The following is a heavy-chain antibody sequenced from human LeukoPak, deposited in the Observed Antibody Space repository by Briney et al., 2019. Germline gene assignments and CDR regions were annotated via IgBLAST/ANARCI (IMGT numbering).Heavy chain of an antibody. CDR2: IYYSGST. V-gene: IGHV4-39*01. Sequence: SETLSLTCTVSGGSISSSSYYWGWIRQPPGKGLEWIGSIYYSGSTYYNPSLKSRVTISVDTSKNQFSLKLSSVTAADTAVYYCARHIPVVVTPSFDYWGQGTLVTVSS. CDR1: GGSISSSSYY. CDR3: ARHIPVVVTPSFDY. J-gene: IGHJ4*02. D-gene: IGHD4-23*01.